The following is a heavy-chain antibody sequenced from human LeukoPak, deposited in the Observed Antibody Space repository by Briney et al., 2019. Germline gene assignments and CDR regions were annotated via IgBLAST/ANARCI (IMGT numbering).Heavy chain of an antibody. CDR3: ARDRGSSSWYIDY. J-gene: IGHJ4*02. Sequence: ASVKVSCKASGYTFTSYGISWVRQAPGQGLEWMGRISAYNGNTNYAQKLQGRVTMTTDTSTSTACMELRSLRSDDTAVYYCARDRGSSSWYIDYWGQGTLVTVSS. D-gene: IGHD6-13*01. V-gene: IGHV1-18*04. CDR2: ISAYNGNT. CDR1: GYTFTSYG.